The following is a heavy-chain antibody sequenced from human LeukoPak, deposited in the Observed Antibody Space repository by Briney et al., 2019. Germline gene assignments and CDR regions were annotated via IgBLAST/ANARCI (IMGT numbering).Heavy chain of an antibody. Sequence: GGSLRLSCEVSGFIFSNSWMHWVRQTPRKGLVWVSRMYGDMSDISYADSVKGRFTISRDNAKNTVYLQMNSLRGEDTAVYYCARDLGLRGSKWGQGTLVTVSS. CDR2: MYGDMSDI. CDR3: ARDLGLRGSK. J-gene: IGHJ4*02. D-gene: IGHD4-23*01. CDR1: GFIFSNSW. V-gene: IGHV3-74*01.